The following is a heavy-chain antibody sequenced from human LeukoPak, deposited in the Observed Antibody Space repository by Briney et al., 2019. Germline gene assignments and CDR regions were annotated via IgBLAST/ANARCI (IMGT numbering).Heavy chain of an antibody. CDR3: AKSGMIRGAMDV. J-gene: IGHJ6*02. V-gene: IGHV3-23*01. CDR2: ISGSGTPT. CDR1: GFTFSSYA. Sequence: GGSLRLSCAASGFTFSSYAMSWVRQAPDKGLEWVSAISGSGTPTYSADSVKGRFTISRDNSKNTLYLQMNSLRVEGTAVYYCAKSGMIRGAMDVWGQGTTVTVSS. D-gene: IGHD3-10*01.